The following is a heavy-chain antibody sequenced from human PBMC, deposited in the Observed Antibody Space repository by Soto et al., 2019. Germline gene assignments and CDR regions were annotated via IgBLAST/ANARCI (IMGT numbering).Heavy chain of an antibody. J-gene: IGHJ6*02. CDR2: IWSDGSNK. Sequence: QVQLVESGGGVVQPGRPLRVSCAASEFTFSTYGMHWVRQAPGKGLEWVAVIWSDGSNKYYADSVTGRFTISRDNSKNRLYLQMNSLRVEDTAVYYCARGRYGLDVWGRGTTVTVSS. V-gene: IGHV3-33*01. CDR3: ARGRYGLDV. CDR1: EFTFSTYG.